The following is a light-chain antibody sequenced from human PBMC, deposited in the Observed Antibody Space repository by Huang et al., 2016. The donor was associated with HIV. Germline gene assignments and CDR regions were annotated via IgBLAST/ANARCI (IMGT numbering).Light chain of an antibody. CDR1: QSVSSSY. V-gene: IGKV3-20*01. J-gene: IGKJ1*01. CDR2: GAS. Sequence: DIVLTQSPGTLSLSPGERATLSCRASQSVSSSYLAWYQQKPGQAPRLLIYGASSRATDIPDRFSGSGSGTDFTLSITRLEPEDFAVYYCQQYETSPPWTFGQGTKVEIK. CDR3: QQYETSPPWT.